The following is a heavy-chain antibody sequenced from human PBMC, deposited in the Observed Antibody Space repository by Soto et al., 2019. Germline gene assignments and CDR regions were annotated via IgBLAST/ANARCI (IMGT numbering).Heavy chain of an antibody. V-gene: IGHV4-34*01. J-gene: IGHJ4*02. Sequence: TSETLSLTCAVYGGSFSGYYWSWIRQPPGKGLEWIGEINHSGSTNYNPSLKSRVTISVDTSKNQFSLKLSSVTAADTAVYYCARVPRSNYDFWSGYYTPFGYFDYWGQGTLVTVSS. CDR3: ARVPRSNYDFWSGYYTPFGYFDY. D-gene: IGHD3-3*01. CDR2: INHSGST. CDR1: GGSFSGYY.